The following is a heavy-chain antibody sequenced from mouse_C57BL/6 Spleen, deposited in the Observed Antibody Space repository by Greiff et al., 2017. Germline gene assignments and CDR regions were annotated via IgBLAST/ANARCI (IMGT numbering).Heavy chain of an antibody. D-gene: IGHD2-4*01. V-gene: IGHV5-4*01. CDR1: GFTFSSYA. J-gene: IGHJ2*01. Sequence: EVQGVESGGGLVKPGGSLKLSCAASGFTFSSYAMSWVRQTPEKRLEWVATISDGGSYTNYPDNVKGRFTISRDNAKNNLYLQMSHLKSEDTAMYYCARDSGLDYDPYFDYWGQGTTLTVSS. CDR3: ARDSGLDYDPYFDY. CDR2: ISDGGSYT.